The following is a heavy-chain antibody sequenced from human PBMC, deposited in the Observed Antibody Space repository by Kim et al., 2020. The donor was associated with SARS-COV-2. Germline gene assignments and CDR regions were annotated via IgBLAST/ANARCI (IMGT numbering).Heavy chain of an antibody. CDR2: INTNTGNP. V-gene: IGHV7-4-1*02. D-gene: IGHD6-6*01. CDR3: ARGAYEYSNQPVRPLRG. Sequence: ASVKVSCKASGYTFTSYAMNWVRQAPGQGLEWMGWINTNTGNPTYAQGFTGRFVFSLDTSVSTAYLQISSLKAEDTAVYYCARGAYEYSNQPVRPLRGWGQGTLVTVSS. CDR1: GYTFTSYA. J-gene: IGHJ4*02.